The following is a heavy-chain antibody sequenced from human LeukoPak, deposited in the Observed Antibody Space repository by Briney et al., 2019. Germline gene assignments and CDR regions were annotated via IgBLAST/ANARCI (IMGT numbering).Heavy chain of an antibody. D-gene: IGHD3-10*01. CDR2: INHSGST. CDR3: ARYYGSGRGFDP. CDR1: GGSFSGYY. V-gene: IGHV4-34*01. Sequence: SETLSLTCAVYGGSFSGYYWSWIRQPRGKGLEWIGEINHSGSTNYNPSLKSRVTISVDTSKNQFSLKLSSVTAADTAVYYCARYYGSGRGFDPWGQGTLVTVSS. J-gene: IGHJ5*02.